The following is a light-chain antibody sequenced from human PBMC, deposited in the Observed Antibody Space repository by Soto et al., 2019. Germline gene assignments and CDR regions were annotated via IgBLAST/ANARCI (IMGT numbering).Light chain of an antibody. Sequence: EIVMTQSPATLSVSPGERATLSCRASQNIGTNLAWFQQKPGQAPRLLIYAASVRATEFPARFSGSGSGTEFTLTISDLQSADFAVYCCQQYKNWPPWTFGHGNKVEIK. CDR3: QQYKNWPPWT. V-gene: IGKV3D-15*03. J-gene: IGKJ1*01. CDR2: AAS. CDR1: QNIGTN.